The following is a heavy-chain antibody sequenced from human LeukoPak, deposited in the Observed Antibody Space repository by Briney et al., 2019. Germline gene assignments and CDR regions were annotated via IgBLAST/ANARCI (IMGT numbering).Heavy chain of an antibody. Sequence: PGGSLRLSCAASGFTFSSYWMHWVRQAPGKGLVWVSRINNVGSSTTYADSVKGRFTISRDNAKNTLYLQMNSLSAEDTAVYYCAREVSRSSYFDYWGQGTLVTVSS. CDR1: GFTFSSYW. J-gene: IGHJ4*02. V-gene: IGHV3-74*01. CDR2: INNVGSST. D-gene: IGHD1-26*01. CDR3: AREVSRSSYFDY.